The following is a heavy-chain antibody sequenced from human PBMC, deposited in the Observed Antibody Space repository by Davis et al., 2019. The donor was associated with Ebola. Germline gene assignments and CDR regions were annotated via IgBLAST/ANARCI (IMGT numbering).Heavy chain of an antibody. J-gene: IGHJ4*02. CDR1: GFTFSTYA. CDR2: ISASGSIT. CDR3: AKEIGGSGWYSYDY. Sequence: GGSLRLSCAASGFTFSTYAMGWVRPIPGKGLEWVSSISASGSITYYLDSVKGRFTISRDKSKNTVYLQMNSLRAEDTAVYYCAKEIGGSGWYSYDYWGQRTLVTVSS. V-gene: IGHV3-23*01. D-gene: IGHD6-19*01.